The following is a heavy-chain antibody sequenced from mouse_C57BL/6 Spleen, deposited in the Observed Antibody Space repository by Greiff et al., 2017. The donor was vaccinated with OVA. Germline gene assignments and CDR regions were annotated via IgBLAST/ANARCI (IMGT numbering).Heavy chain of an antibody. J-gene: IGHJ2*01. D-gene: IGHD2-3*01. CDR3: ARWDDGYYY. V-gene: IGHV1-64*01. Sequence: QVQLKQSGAELVKPGASVKLSCKASGYTFTSYWMHWVKQRPGQGLEWIGMIHPNSGSTNYNEKFKSKATLTVDKSSSTAYMQLSSLTSEDSAVYYCARWDDGYYYWGQGTTLTVSS. CDR1: GYTFTSYW. CDR2: IHPNSGST.